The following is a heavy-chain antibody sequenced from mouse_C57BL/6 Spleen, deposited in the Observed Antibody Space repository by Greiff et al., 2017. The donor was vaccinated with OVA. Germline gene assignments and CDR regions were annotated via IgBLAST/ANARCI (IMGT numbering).Heavy chain of an antibody. J-gene: IGHJ2*01. D-gene: IGHD2-4*01. V-gene: IGHV1-52*01. Sequence: QVQLQQPGAELVRPGSSVKLSCKASGYTFTSYWMHWVKQRPIQGLEWIGNIDPSDSETHYNQKFKDKATLTVDKSSSTAYMQLSSLTSEDSAVCYCARQGLYYDFYFDYWGQGTTLTVSS. CDR2: IDPSDSET. CDR1: GYTFTSYW. CDR3: ARQGLYYDFYFDY.